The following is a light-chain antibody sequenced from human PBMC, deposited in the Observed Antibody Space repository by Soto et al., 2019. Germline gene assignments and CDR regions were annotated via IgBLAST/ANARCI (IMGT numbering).Light chain of an antibody. V-gene: IGLV2-23*01. CDR3: CSYAGSSTDV. J-gene: IGLJ1*01. Sequence: QSALTQPASVSGSPGQSITISCTGTSSDVGSYNLVSWYQQHPGKAPKLIIYEGSKRPSGVSNRFSGSKSGNTASLTISGLQADDEADYHCCSYAGSSTDVFGTGTKVTVL. CDR1: SSDVGSYNL. CDR2: EGS.